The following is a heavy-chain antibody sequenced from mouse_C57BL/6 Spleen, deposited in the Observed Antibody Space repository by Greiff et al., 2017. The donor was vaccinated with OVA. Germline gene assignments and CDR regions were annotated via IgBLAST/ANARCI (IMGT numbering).Heavy chain of an antibody. J-gene: IGHJ4*01. D-gene: IGHD2-5*01. CDR2: IYPGNSDT. CDR3: TRRSYYSNSYAMDY. V-gene: IGHV1-5*01. CDR1: GYTFTSYW. Sequence: VQLKQSGTVLARPGASVKMSCKTSGYTFTSYWMHWVKQRPGQGLEWIGAIYPGNSDTSYNQKFKGKAKLTAVTSASTAYMELSSLTNEDSAVYYCTRRSYYSNSYAMDYWGQGTSVTVSS.